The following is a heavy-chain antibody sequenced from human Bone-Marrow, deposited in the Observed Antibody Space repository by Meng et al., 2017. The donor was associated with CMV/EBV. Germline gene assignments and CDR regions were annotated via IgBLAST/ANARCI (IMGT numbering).Heavy chain of an antibody. CDR3: AKGRWLDD. V-gene: IGHV3-23*01. CDR1: GFTFSTYT. CDR2: IRGRDGFP. J-gene: IGHJ4*02. Sequence: GESLKISCVASGFTFSTYTMSWVRQAPGKGPEWVSRIRGRDGFPSYADSVKGRFTISRDISQNTLYLQMNSLRTEDTAVYHCAKGRWLDDWGQGTLVTVSS. D-gene: IGHD5-24*01.